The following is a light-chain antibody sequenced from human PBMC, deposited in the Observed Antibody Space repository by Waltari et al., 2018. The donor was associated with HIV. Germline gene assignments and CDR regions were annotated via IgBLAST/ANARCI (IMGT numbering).Light chain of an antibody. Sequence: SYELAQPLSVSVALGQTARITCGGNSSGSKSVHWYQQRQGQAPVLVIYRDNNRPSGIPERFSGSSSGNTATLTISRAQAGDESDYYCQIWDSSTVVFGGGTKLTVL. CDR2: RDN. CDR3: QIWDSSTVV. V-gene: IGLV3-9*01. CDR1: SSGSKS. J-gene: IGLJ2*01.